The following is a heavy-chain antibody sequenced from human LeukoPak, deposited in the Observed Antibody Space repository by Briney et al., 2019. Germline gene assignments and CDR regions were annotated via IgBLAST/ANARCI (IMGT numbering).Heavy chain of an antibody. CDR3: AKDSGIAVAGTLRAFDI. D-gene: IGHD6-19*01. J-gene: IGHJ3*02. CDR2: INPSGGST. V-gene: IGHV1-46*01. Sequence: ASVKVSCKASGYTFTGYYMHWVRQAPGQGLEWMGIINPSGGSTSYAQKFQGRVTMTRDTSTSTVYMELSSLRSEDTAVYYCAKDSGIAVAGTLRAFDIWGQGTMVTVSS. CDR1: GYTFTGYY.